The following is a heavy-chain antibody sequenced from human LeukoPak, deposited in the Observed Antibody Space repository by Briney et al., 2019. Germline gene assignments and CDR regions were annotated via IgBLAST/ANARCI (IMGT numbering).Heavy chain of an antibody. CDR3: ARVSRSGDWNYDY. D-gene: IGHD1-1*01. CDR2: INRDGSST. Sequence: GGSLRLSCAASGFTFSSYWMHWVRQAPGKGLVWVSRINRDGSSTSYADSVKGRFTISRDIAKNTLSLQMNSLRAEDTAVYYCARVSRSGDWNYDYWGQGTLVTVSS. J-gene: IGHJ4*02. CDR1: GFTFSSYW. V-gene: IGHV3-74*01.